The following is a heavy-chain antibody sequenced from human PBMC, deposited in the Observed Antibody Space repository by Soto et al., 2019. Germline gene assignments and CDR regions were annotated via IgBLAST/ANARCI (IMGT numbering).Heavy chain of an antibody. CDR2: SSNSGTFA. D-gene: IGHD1-1*01. Sequence: GGSLRLSCAASGFTFDEYYMSWIRQAPGKGLEWISYSSNSGTFARYAASVKGRFSISRDNAKNSLYLQINSLRGDDTAIYYCARSGDNYNLLDYWGQGTPVTVSS. J-gene: IGHJ4*02. V-gene: IGHV3-11*06. CDR1: GFTFDEYY. CDR3: ARSGDNYNLLDY.